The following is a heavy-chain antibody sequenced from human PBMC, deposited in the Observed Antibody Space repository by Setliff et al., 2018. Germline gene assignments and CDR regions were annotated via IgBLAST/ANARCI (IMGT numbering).Heavy chain of an antibody. D-gene: IGHD2-21*02. V-gene: IGHV1-24*01. J-gene: IGHJ4*02. CDR3: ARNSPHWDVVVTADY. Sequence: ASVKVSCKVSGYTLTELSIHWVRQAPGKGLEWMGGFDPEDGETIYAQKFQGRVTMTEDTSTDTAYMGLSSLRSEDTAVYYCARNSPHWDVVVTADYWGQGTLVTVSS. CDR2: FDPEDGET. CDR1: GYTLTELS.